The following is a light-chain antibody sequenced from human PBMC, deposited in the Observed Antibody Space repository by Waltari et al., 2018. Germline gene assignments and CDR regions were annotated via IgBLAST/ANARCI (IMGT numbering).Light chain of an antibody. CDR2: SAS. V-gene: IGKV1-17*03. CDR3: LQHNRYPYT. J-gene: IGKJ2*01. CDR1: QGVGND. Sequence: DVQMTQSPSAMSASVGDRVTITCGASQGVGNDLVWFQQKPGKVPKRLIYSASVVQSWVPSRFSGTKSGTEFTLTISSLQPEDFATYYCLQHNRYPYTFGGGTKLEIE.